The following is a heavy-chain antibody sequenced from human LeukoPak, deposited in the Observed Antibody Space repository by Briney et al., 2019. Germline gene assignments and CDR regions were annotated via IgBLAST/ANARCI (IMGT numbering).Heavy chain of an antibody. Sequence: GGSLRLSCAASGFTFNSYAMSWVRQAPGKGLEWVSIISGGGGTTYYADSVKGRFTISRDNSKNTLYLQVNSLRAEDTAVYYCAKGGKWDVTPFDYWGQGTLVTVSS. CDR3: AKGGKWDVTPFDY. CDR1: GFTFNSYA. D-gene: IGHD1-26*01. J-gene: IGHJ4*02. CDR2: ISGGGGTT. V-gene: IGHV3-23*01.